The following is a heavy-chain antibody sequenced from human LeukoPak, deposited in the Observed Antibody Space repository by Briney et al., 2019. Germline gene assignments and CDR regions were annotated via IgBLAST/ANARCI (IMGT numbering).Heavy chain of an antibody. CDR1: GFTFSSYW. CDR2: IKQDGSEK. CDR3: VRAYYYDRSGY. D-gene: IGHD3-22*01. Sequence: GGSLRLSCAASGFTFSSYWMSWVRQAPGKGLEWVANIKQDGSEKYYVDSVKGRFTISRDNAKNSLYLQMNSLRVEDTAVYYCVRAYYYDRSGYWGQGTLVTVSS. V-gene: IGHV3-7*04. J-gene: IGHJ4*02.